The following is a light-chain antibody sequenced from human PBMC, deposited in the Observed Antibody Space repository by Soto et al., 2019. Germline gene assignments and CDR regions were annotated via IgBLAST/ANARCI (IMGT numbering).Light chain of an antibody. Sequence: IQLTQSPSSLSASVGDRVTITCRASQDIAIYLACYQQKPGEAPKLLIYAASTLHGGLPSRFSGSGSGTEFTLTISSLQPDDFATYYCQQFNTSPWTFGQGTKVDIK. J-gene: IGKJ1*01. V-gene: IGKV1-9*01. CDR2: AAS. CDR3: QQFNTSPWT. CDR1: QDIAIY.